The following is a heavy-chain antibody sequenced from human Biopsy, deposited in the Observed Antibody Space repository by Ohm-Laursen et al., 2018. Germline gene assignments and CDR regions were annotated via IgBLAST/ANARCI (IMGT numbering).Heavy chain of an antibody. V-gene: IGHV3-48*03. CDR1: GFAFNLYE. CDR3: ARLNSGTYDASDL. CDR2: IYGGGSPV. J-gene: IGHJ3*01. D-gene: IGHD1-26*01. Sequence: GSPRLSCAASGFAFNLYEMNWVRQAPGKGMEWISYIYGGGSPVSYADSVKGRFTISRDNAQNSLYLHMNSLRAEDTAVYYCARLNSGTYDASDLWGQGTMVIVSS.